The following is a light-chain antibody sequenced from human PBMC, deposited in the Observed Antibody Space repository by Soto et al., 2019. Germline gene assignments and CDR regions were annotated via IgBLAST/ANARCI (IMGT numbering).Light chain of an antibody. V-gene: IGKV1-5*03. CDR1: RVISSW. J-gene: IGKJ2*01. CDR3: QQYNSYSPYT. Sequence: DIQMTQSPSTLSDFEGDRVTTLCRASRVISSWLAWYQQKPGKAPKLLIYKASSLESGVPSRFSGSGSGTEFTLTISSLQPDDFATYYCQQYNSYSPYTFGQGTKLEIK. CDR2: KAS.